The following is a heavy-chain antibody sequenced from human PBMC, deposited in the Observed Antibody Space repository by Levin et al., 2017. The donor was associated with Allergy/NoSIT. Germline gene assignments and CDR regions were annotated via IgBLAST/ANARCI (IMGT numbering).Heavy chain of an antibody. CDR2: IYYSGGT. CDR1: GDSINSANYY. V-gene: IGHV4-31*03. D-gene: IGHD1-14*01. Sequence: SETLSLTCSVSGDSINSANYYWYWIRQHPGKGLEWIGLIYYSGGTHYSPSLKSRLTMSIDTSKRQFSLKLTSVTAADTAVYYCAREYPETSEDWGQGILVTVSS. J-gene: IGHJ4*02. CDR3: AREYPETSED.